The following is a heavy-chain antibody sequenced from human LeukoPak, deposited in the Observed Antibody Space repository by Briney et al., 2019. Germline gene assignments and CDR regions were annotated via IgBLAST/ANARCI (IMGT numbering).Heavy chain of an antibody. D-gene: IGHD3-22*01. CDR2: IYYSGST. Sequence: SETLSLTCTVSGGSISSSSYYWGWIRQPPGKGLEWIGSIYYSGSTYYNPSLKSRVTISVDTSKNQFSLKLSSVTAADTAVYYCARLSGYYDSSGTSDYWGQGTLVTVSS. CDR3: ARLSGYYDSSGTSDY. CDR1: GGSISSSSYY. J-gene: IGHJ4*02. V-gene: IGHV4-39*01.